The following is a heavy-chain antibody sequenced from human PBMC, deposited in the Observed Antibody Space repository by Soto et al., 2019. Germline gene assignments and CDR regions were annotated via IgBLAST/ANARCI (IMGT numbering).Heavy chain of an antibody. J-gene: IGHJ4*02. V-gene: IGHV1-18*01. Sequence: ASVKVSCKASGYTFTSYGIIWVRQAPGQGLEWMGWISAYNGNTNYAQKLQGRVTMTTDTSTSTAYMELRSLRSDDTAVYYCAREVTYYYDSIRAFDYWGQGTLVTVSS. CDR2: ISAYNGNT. D-gene: IGHD3-22*01. CDR3: AREVTYYYDSIRAFDY. CDR1: GYTFTSYG.